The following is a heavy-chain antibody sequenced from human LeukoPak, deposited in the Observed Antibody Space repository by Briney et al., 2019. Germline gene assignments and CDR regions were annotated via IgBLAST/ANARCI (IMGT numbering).Heavy chain of an antibody. J-gene: IGHJ4*02. D-gene: IGHD6-6*01. CDR1: GFTFSSYS. V-gene: IGHV3-48*02. Sequence: GGSLRLSCAASGFTFSSYSMNWVRQAPGKGLEGVSYISSSSSTKYHADSVRGRFTISRDNAKNSLYLQMNSLRDEDTAVYYCAREYSSSSGKALDYWGQGTLVTVSS. CDR3: AREYSSSSGKALDY. CDR2: ISSSSSTK.